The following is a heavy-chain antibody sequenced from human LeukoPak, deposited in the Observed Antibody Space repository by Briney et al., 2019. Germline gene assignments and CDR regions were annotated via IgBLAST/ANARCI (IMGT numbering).Heavy chain of an antibody. CDR2: IQNDGSNE. J-gene: IGHJ6*03. D-gene: IGHD2-8*01. CDR3: AKDRCSNGIGCYYYYMDV. CDR1: GFTFIKYW. Sequence: GGSLRLSCAASGFTFIKYWMHWVRQAPGKGLEWVAYIQNDGSNEQYADSVKGRFSISRDSSKNILYLQMNSLRAEDTAVYYCAKDRCSNGIGCYYYYMDVWGKGTTVTISS. V-gene: IGHV3-30*02.